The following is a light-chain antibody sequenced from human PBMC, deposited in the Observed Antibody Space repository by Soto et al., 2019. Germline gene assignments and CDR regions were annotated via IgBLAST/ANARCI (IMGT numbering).Light chain of an antibody. J-gene: IGKJ5*01. CDR2: GAS. V-gene: IGKV3-15*01. CDR3: QQFNYWPPIT. Sequence: EIVLTQSPATLSVSPGEIATLSFRASQSVSSNLAWYQQIPGRAPRLLIYGASIRASGIPARFSASGSGTEFTLTISSLQSEDFAVYYCQQFNYWPPITFGQGTRLEIK. CDR1: QSVSSN.